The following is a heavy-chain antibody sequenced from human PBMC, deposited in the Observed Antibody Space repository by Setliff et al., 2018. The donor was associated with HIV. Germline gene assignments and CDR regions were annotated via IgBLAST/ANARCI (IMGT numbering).Heavy chain of an antibody. V-gene: IGHV1-69-2*01. CDR2: VDPEDGEK. CDR1: GYTFSDYY. Sequence: ASVKVSCKASGYTFSDYYMHWVQQAPGKGLEWMGRVDPEDGEKIYAEKFQGRVTITADTSTATAYMELSSLRSEDTAVYYCATRPYYFDNNISWGQGTLVTVSS. J-gene: IGHJ4*02. D-gene: IGHD3-22*01. CDR3: ATRPYYFDNNIS.